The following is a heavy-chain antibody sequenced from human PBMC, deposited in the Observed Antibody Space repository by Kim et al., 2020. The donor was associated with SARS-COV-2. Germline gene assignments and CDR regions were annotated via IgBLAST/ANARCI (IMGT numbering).Heavy chain of an antibody. CDR2: FDPEDVET. CDR3: ATGHQLLINWFDP. D-gene: IGHD2-2*01. Sequence: SVKVSCKVSGYTLAELPIHWVRQAPGKGLEWMGGFDPEDVETVYAQKFQGRVTMTEDTSTDTAYMELTSLKSDDTAVYYCATGHQLLINWFDPWGQGTL. CDR1: GYTLAELP. V-gene: IGHV1-24*01. J-gene: IGHJ5*02.